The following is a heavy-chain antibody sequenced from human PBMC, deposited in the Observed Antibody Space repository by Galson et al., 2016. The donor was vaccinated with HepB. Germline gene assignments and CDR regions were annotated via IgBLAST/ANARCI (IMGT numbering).Heavy chain of an antibody. CDR3: AKRPDWNYAAYYFDY. Sequence: WVRQAPGEGLEWVSGITGSGGNTYYADSVKGRFTISRDDSKNTLYLQMNSLRAEDTAVYYCAKRPDWNYAAYYFDYWGQGTLVTVSS. J-gene: IGHJ4*02. V-gene: IGHV3-23*01. CDR2: ITGSGGNT. D-gene: IGHD1-7*01.